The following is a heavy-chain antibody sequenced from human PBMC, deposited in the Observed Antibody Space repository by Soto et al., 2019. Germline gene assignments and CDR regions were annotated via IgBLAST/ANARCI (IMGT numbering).Heavy chain of an antibody. CDR1: EYTFAGYY. CDR3: ARGGGYCSGGNCYLYGMDV. V-gene: IGHV1-2*04. J-gene: IGHJ6*02. D-gene: IGHD2-15*01. Sequence: ASVKVSCQSSEYTFAGYYMHWVRQAPGQGLAWMGWINPKSGGTNYAQKFQGWVTMTRDTSIRTAYMELRRLKSDDTAVYYCARGGGYCSGGNCYLYGMDVWGQATTVTV. CDR2: INPKSGGT.